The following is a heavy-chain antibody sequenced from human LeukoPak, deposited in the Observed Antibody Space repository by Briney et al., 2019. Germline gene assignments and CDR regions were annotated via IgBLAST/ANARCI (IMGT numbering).Heavy chain of an antibody. Sequence: GGSLRLSCAASGFTFDDYAMHWVRQAPGKGLEWVSGISWNSGSIGYADSVKGRFTISRDNAKNSLYLQMNSLGAEDMALYYCAKERRTYYYDSSGLGAFDIWGQGTMVTVSS. J-gene: IGHJ3*02. V-gene: IGHV3-9*03. D-gene: IGHD3-22*01. CDR2: ISWNSGSI. CDR1: GFTFDDYA. CDR3: AKERRTYYYDSSGLGAFDI.